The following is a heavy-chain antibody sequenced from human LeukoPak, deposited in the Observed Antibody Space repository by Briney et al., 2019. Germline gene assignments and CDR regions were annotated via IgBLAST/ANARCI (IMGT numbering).Heavy chain of an antibody. CDR2: IYYRGNT. Sequence: SETLSLTCTVSGGSISSFYWSWIRQPPGKGLEWNGYIYYRGNTQYNPSLKSRVTISVDTSKNQFSLRLASVTAADTAVYYCARDLDYGGSSIWYFDLWGRGTLVTVSS. CDR3: ARDLDYGGSSIWYFDL. V-gene: IGHV4-59*13. CDR1: GGSISSFY. D-gene: IGHD4-23*01. J-gene: IGHJ2*01.